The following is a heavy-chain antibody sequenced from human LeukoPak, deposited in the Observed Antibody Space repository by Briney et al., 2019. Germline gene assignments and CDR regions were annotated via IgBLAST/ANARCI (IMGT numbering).Heavy chain of an antibody. CDR2: IYYSGST. CDR3: ARRGVGATKYDAFDI. D-gene: IGHD1-26*01. CDR1: GVSISSGGYY. V-gene: IGHV4-31*03. J-gene: IGHJ3*02. Sequence: SETLSLTCTVSGVSISSGGYYWSWIRQHPGKGLEWIGYIYYSGSTYYNPSLKSRVTISVDKSKNQFSLKLSSVTAADTAVYYCARRGVGATKYDAFDIWGQGIMVTVSS.